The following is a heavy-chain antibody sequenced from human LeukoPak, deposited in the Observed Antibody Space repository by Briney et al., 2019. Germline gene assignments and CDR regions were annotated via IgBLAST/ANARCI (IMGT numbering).Heavy chain of an antibody. V-gene: IGHV4-34*01. Sequence: SETLSLTCAVYGGSFSGYYWSWIRQPPGKGREWVGEINHSGSTNYNPSLKSRVTKSVDTSKNQFSLKLSSVTAADTAVYYFARMVAVAGTGYWGQGTLVTVSS. CDR3: ARMVAVAGTGY. CDR1: GGSFSGYY. D-gene: IGHD6-19*01. CDR2: INHSGST. J-gene: IGHJ4*02.